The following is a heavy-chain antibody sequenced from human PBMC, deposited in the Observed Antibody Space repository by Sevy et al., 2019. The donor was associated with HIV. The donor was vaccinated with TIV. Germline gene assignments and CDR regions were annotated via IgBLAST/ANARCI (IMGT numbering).Heavy chain of an antibody. Sequence: GGSLRLSCAASELTVRHYAMSWVRQAPGKGLEWVSSNSGRGGETFYADSVKGRFTISRDKSKNMLFLQMNSLRAEDTALYYCAKDRILVVGEALDIWGQGTMVTVSS. V-gene: IGHV3-23*01. CDR1: ELTVRHYA. CDR2: NSGRGGET. D-gene: IGHD3-16*01. J-gene: IGHJ3*02. CDR3: AKDRILVVGEALDI.